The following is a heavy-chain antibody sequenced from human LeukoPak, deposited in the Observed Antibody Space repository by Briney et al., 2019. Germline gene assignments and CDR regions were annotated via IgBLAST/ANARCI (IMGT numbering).Heavy chain of an antibody. J-gene: IGHJ6*02. CDR1: GGSISSYY. CDR3: AREKSSSWSQRRYYHYGMDV. Sequence: LETLSLTCTVSGGSISSYYWSWIRQPPGKGLEWIGYIYYSGSTNYNPSLKSRVTISVDTSKNQFSLKLSSVTAADTAVYYCAREKSSSWSQRRYYHYGMDVWGQGTTVTVSS. CDR2: IYYSGST. D-gene: IGHD6-13*01. V-gene: IGHV4-59*01.